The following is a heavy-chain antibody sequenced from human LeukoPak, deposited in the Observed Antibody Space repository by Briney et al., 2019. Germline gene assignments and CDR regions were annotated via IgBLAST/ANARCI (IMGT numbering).Heavy chain of an antibody. D-gene: IGHD6-6*01. CDR3: ARDIGAARALAY. Sequence: PGGSLRLSCSASGFTVSGNYMSWVRQAPGKGLEWVSSMYSGGSTYYADSVKGRFTISRDNSKNTLYLQMTSLSVEDAALYYCARDIGAARALAYWGQGTLVTVSS. CDR2: MYSGGST. J-gene: IGHJ4*02. CDR1: GFTVSGNY. V-gene: IGHV3-53*01.